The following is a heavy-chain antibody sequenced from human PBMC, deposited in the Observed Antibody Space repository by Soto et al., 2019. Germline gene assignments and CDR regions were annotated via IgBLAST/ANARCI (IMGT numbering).Heavy chain of an antibody. CDR2: IWYDGSNK. CDR1: GFTFSSYG. CDR3: ARDRTAYCGGDCYSVSWFDP. J-gene: IGHJ5*02. D-gene: IGHD2-21*02. V-gene: IGHV3-33*01. Sequence: GGSLRHSCSASGFTFSSYGMHRARQAPGKGLEWVAVIWYDGSNKYYADSVKGRFTISRDNSKNTLYLQMNSLRAEDTAVYYCARDRTAYCGGDCYSVSWFDPWGQGTLVTVSS.